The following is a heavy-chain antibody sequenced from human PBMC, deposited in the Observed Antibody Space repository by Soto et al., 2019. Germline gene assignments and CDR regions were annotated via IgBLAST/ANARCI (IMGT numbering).Heavy chain of an antibody. V-gene: IGHV3-9*01. D-gene: IGHD3-16*01. CDR2: ISWNSGRI. Sequence: EMQLVESGGGLVQPGRSLRLSCAASGFTFDDYAMYWVRQAPGKGLEWVSGISWNSGRIGYADSVKGRFTISRDNDKNSLYLQMNSLRPEDTALYYWAKARLGGGDGYNSFYYNAMDVWGQGTTFTVSS. CDR1: GFTFDDYA. CDR3: AKARLGGGDGYNSFYYNAMDV. J-gene: IGHJ6*02.